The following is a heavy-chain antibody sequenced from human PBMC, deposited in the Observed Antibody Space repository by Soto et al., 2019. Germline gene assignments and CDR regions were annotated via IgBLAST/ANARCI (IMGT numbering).Heavy chain of an antibody. Sequence: SETLSLTCTVSGVSISRHYWIWIRQSPGKGLEWIGYIFYSGSTNYNPSLKSRVTLSVDTSKNQFSLRLSSVTAADTALYYCARVGSSGWSPDYWGQGTLVTVSS. V-gene: IGHV4-59*11. CDR1: GVSISRHY. CDR3: ARVGSSGWSPDY. J-gene: IGHJ4*02. D-gene: IGHD6-19*01. CDR2: IFYSGST.